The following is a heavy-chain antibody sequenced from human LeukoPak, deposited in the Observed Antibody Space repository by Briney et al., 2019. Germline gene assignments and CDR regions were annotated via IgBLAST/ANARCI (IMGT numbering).Heavy chain of an antibody. CDR3: ARGSYFDY. Sequence: GGSLRLSCAASGFTFSSYAMHWVRQAPGKGLEWVAVISYDGSNKYYADSVKGRFTISRDNSKNTLYLQMNRLRAEDTAVYYCARGSYFDYWGQGTLVTVSS. V-gene: IGHV3-30-3*01. CDR2: ISYDGSNK. J-gene: IGHJ4*02. CDR1: GFTFSSYA.